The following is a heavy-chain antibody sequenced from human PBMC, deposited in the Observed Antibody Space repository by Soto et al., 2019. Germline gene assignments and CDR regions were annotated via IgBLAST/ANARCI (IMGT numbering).Heavy chain of an antibody. CDR2: IYYSGST. J-gene: IGHJ6*02. V-gene: IGHV4-39*01. CDR1: GGSISSSSYY. CDR3: ARIAYYYYGMDV. Sequence: PSETLYLTCTVSGGSISSSSYYWGWIRQPPGKRLEWIGSIYYSGSTYSNPSLKSRVTISVDTSKNQFSLWLSSVTAADTAVYYCARIAYYYYGMDVWGQGTTVTVSS.